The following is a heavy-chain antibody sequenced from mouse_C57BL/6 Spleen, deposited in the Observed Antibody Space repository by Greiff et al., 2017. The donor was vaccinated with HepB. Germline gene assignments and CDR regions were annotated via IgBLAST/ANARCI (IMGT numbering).Heavy chain of an antibody. Sequence: EVKLMESGPGLVKPSQSLSLTCSVTGYSITSGYNWNWIRQFPGNKLEWMGYISYDGSNNYNPSLKNRISITRDTSKNQFFLKLNSVTTEDTATYYCARDYDYNFDYWGQGTTLTVSS. CDR3: ARDYDYNFDY. V-gene: IGHV3-6*01. J-gene: IGHJ2*01. CDR1: GYSITSGYN. CDR2: ISYDGSN. D-gene: IGHD2-4*01.